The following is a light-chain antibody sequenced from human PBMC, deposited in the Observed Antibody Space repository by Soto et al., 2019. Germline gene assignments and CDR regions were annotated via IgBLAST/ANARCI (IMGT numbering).Light chain of an antibody. CDR1: SSNVGGYNY. Sequence: QSVLTQPPSASGSPGQSVTISCTGTSSNVGGYNYVSWYQQHPGKAPKLMIYEVNKRPSGVPDRLSGSKSGNTASLTVSGLQAEDEADYYCSSYAGSNNLLFGGGTKLTVL. J-gene: IGLJ2*01. V-gene: IGLV2-8*01. CDR2: EVN. CDR3: SSYAGSNNLL.